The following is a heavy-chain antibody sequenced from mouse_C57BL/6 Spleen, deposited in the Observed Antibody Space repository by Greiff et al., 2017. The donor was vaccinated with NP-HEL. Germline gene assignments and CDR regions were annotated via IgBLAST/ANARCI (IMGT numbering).Heavy chain of an antibody. CDR3: AREDTTVA. Sequence: EVQLKESGPGLVKPSQSLSLTCSVTGYSITSGYYWNWIRQFPGNKLEWMGYISYDGSNNYNPSLKNRISITRDTSKNQFFLKLNSVTTEDTATYYCAREDTTVAWGQGTLVTVSA. CDR2: ISYDGSN. CDR1: GYSITSGYY. J-gene: IGHJ3*01. D-gene: IGHD1-1*01. V-gene: IGHV3-6*01.